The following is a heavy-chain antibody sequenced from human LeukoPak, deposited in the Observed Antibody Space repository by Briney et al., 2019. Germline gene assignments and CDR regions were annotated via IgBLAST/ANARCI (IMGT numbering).Heavy chain of an antibody. V-gene: IGHV3-30*02. CDR3: AKDMVPRWFGELLLPGDY. D-gene: IGHD3-10*01. CDR2: IRYDGSNK. J-gene: IGHJ4*02. Sequence: GGSLRLSCAASGFTFSSYGMHWVRQAPGKGLEWVAFIRYDGSNKYYADSVKGRFTISRDNSKNTLYLQMNSLRAEDTAVYYCAKDMVPRWFGELLLPGDYWGQGTLVTVSS. CDR1: GFTFSSYG.